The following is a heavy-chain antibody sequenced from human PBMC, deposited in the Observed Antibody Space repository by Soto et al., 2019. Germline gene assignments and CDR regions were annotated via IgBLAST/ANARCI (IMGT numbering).Heavy chain of an antibody. CDR1: GFTFSSYA. D-gene: IGHD1-26*01. CDR2: ISGSGGST. J-gene: IGHJ6*02. Sequence: EVQLLESGGGLVQPGGSLRLSCAASGFTFSSYAMSWVRQAPGKGLEWVSAISGSGGSTYYADSVKGRFTISRDNSKNTLYLQMNSLRAEDTAVYHCAKDGGSGSCLPPLAYYYYYGMDVWGQGTTVTVSS. CDR3: AKDGGSGSCLPPLAYYYYYGMDV. V-gene: IGHV3-23*01.